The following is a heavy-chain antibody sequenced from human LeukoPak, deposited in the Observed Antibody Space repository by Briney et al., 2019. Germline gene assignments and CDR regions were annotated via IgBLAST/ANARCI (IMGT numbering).Heavy chain of an antibody. CDR3: ARGYSSGWSLDY. J-gene: IGHJ4*02. CDR2: INPSGGST. D-gene: IGHD6-19*01. Sequence: ASVKVSCKASGYTFTSYYMHWVRQAPGQGLEWMGIINPSGGSTSYAQKFQGRVTMTRDTSTSTVYMGLSSLRSEDMAVYYCARGYSSGWSLDYWGQGTLVTVSS. V-gene: IGHV1-46*01. CDR1: GYTFTSYY.